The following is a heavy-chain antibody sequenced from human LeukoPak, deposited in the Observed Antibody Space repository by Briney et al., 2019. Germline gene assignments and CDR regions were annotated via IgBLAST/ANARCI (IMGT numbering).Heavy chain of an antibody. CDR2: IYHSGST. J-gene: IGHJ3*02. CDR3: ARPHSSSWYRVAFDI. CDR1: CYSISSGYY. D-gene: IGHD6-13*01. V-gene: IGHV4-38-2*01. Sequence: SETLSLTCAVSCYSISSGYYWGWIRQPPGKGLEWIGSIYHSGSTYYNPSLKSRVTISVDTSKNQFSLKLSSVTAADTAVYYCARPHSSSWYRVAFDIWGQGTMVTVSS.